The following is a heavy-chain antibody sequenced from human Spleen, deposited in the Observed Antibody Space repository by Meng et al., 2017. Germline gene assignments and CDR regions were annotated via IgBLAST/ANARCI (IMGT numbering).Heavy chain of an antibody. J-gene: IGHJ5*02. CDR2: INHRGKT. Sequence: QVQLQQGGAGLLKPSETLSLTCAVSGVSLSGDYWSWIRQPPGKGLEWIGEINHRGKTTYNPSLKSRVTISVDTSQNQFSLKLSSVTAADTAVYYCAANRDGFDPWGQGTLVTVSS. V-gene: IGHV4-34*01. CDR1: GVSLSGDY. CDR3: AANRDGFDP.